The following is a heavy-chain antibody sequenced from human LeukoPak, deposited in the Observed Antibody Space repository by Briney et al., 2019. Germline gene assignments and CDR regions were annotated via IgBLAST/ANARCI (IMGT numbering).Heavy chain of an antibody. J-gene: IGHJ4*02. CDR1: GFTFSYYG. V-gene: IGHV3-30*02. CDR3: ARDFEWSFDY. Sequence: PGGSLRLSCAASGFTFSYYGMHWVRQAPGKGLELVAFIRSDGSNKYYADFVKGRFTISRDSSKNTLFLQMNSLRPEDTAVYYCARDFEWSFDYWGQGTLVTVSS. CDR2: IRSDGSNK. D-gene: IGHD3-3*01.